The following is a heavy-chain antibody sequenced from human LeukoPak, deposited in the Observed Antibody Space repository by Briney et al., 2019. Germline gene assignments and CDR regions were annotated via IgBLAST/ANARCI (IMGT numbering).Heavy chain of an antibody. CDR3: ARGQHSGGYPHDY. V-gene: IGHV4-31*03. D-gene: IGHD3-22*01. CDR1: GRSINRGGYY. Sequence: PSETLSLTCTVSGRSINRGGYYWSWIRQHPGRGLEWIAYIFYTGITYYNPSLKSRVTMSVDTSKNQFSLRLSSVTVAHTTVYYCARGQHSGGYPHDYWGQGTLVTVSS. CDR2: IFYTGIT. J-gene: IGHJ4*02.